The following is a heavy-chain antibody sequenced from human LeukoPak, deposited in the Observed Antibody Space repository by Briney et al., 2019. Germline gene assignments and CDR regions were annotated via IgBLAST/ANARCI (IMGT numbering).Heavy chain of an antibody. CDR1: GVSISSSNSY. V-gene: IGHV4-39*01. CDR2: IYYTGNT. CDR3: AKQTGSGLFILP. J-gene: IGHJ4*02. Sequence: KPSETLSLTCSVSGVSISSSNSYWGWIRQPPGKGLEWIGSIYYTGNTYYNASLKSRVTISIDTSKNQFSLKLTSATAADTAVYYCAKQTGSGLFILPGGQGTLVTVSS. D-gene: IGHD3/OR15-3a*01.